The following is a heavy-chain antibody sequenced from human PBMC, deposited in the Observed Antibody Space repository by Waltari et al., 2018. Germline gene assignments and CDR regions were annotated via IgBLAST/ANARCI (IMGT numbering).Heavy chain of an antibody. CDR3: ARDTGALWMDV. Sequence: QVQLVQSGAEVKKPGASVKISCKTSEYTFTSSYIHWVRQAPGQGLEWMGIINPSGGSTSYAQKFKGRGTMTRDTSTSTVYMELSSLRSEDTAVYHCARDTGALWMDVWGQGTTVTVSS. CDR2: INPSGGST. CDR1: EYTFTSSY. D-gene: IGHD2-21*01. V-gene: IGHV1-46*01. J-gene: IGHJ6*02.